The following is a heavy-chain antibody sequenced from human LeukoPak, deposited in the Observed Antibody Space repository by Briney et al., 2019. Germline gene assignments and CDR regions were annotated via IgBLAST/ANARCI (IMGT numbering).Heavy chain of an antibody. V-gene: IGHV3-30*18. CDR3: AKGGVSDRGSWYGDYFDY. Sequence: AGGSLRLSCEASGLKFSSYGMHWVRQAPGKGLEWVAVLSADGSHKQFADAVKDRFAISRDNSKETLYLQMNGLRSEDTAIYYCAKGGVSDRGSWYGDYFDYWGQGTLVTVSS. J-gene: IGHJ4*02. D-gene: IGHD6-13*01. CDR1: GLKFSSYG. CDR2: LSADGSHK.